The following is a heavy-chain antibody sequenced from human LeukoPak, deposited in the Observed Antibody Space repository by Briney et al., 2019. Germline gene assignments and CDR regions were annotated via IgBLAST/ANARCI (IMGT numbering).Heavy chain of an antibody. CDR3: ARGIAARYVY. Sequence: PSETLSLTCTVSGGSISSYYWSWIRQPPGKGLEWIGYIYYSGSTNYNPSLKSRVTISVDTSKNQFPLKLSSVTAADTAVYYCARGIAARYVYWGQGTLVTVSS. CDR2: IYYSGST. J-gene: IGHJ4*02. CDR1: GGSISSYY. V-gene: IGHV4-59*01. D-gene: IGHD6-6*01.